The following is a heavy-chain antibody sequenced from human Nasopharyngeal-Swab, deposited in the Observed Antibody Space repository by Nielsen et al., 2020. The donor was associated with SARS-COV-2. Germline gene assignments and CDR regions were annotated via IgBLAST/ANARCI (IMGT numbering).Heavy chain of an antibody. Sequence: GGSLRLSCAASGFTFGDYAMHWIRQAPGKGVELVSVISGDGASTYYPDSVKGRFTVSRDNSKDSLYLQMDSLRTEDTAFYYCAKDFGGNSVMTFDYWGQGILVTVSS. V-gene: IGHV3-43*02. D-gene: IGHD4-23*01. J-gene: IGHJ4*02. CDR3: AKDFGGNSVMTFDY. CDR1: GFTFGDYA. CDR2: ISGDGAST.